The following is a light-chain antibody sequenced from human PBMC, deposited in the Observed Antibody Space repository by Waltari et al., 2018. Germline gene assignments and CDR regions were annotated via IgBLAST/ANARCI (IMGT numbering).Light chain of an antibody. Sequence: PGERATLSCGASQSLSTSYFAWYQQKPGLAPRLLMYHASSRATGIPDRFSGSGAGTDFTLTISRLEPEDFAVYYCQYYDNSVITFGQGTRLEI. CDR3: QYYDNSVIT. CDR1: QSLSTSY. CDR2: HAS. V-gene: IGKV3D-20*01. J-gene: IGKJ5*01.